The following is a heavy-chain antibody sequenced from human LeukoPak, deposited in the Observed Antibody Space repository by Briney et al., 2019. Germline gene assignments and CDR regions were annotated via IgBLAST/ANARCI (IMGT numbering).Heavy chain of an antibody. J-gene: IGHJ5*02. CDR2: INPNSGGT. D-gene: IGHD4-17*01. CDR1: GYTFTGYY. CDR3: ARDVVGGVSTVTTRGRRLT. Sequence: GASVKVSCKASGYTFTGYYMHWVRQAPGQGLEWMGWINPNSGGTNYAQKFQGRVTMTRDTSISTAYMELSRLRSDDTAVYYCARDVVGGVSTVTTRGRRLTWGQGTLVTVSS. V-gene: IGHV1-2*02.